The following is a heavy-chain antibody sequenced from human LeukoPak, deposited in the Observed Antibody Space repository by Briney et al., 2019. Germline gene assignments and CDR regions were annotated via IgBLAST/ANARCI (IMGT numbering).Heavy chain of an antibody. CDR2: TYYSGST. CDR1: GGSISSYY. V-gene: IGHV4-59*01. Sequence: SETLSLTCTVSGGSISSYYWSWIRQPPGKGLEWIGYTYYSGSTNYNPSLKSRVTISVDTSKNQFSLKLSSVTAADTAVYYCARDEKGSSWYGIDYWGQGTLVTVSS. CDR3: ARDEKGSSWYGIDY. J-gene: IGHJ4*02. D-gene: IGHD6-13*01.